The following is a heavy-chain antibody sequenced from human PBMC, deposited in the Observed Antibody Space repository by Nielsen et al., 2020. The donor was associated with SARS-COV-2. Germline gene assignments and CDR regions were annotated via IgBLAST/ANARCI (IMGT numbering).Heavy chain of an antibody. V-gene: IGHV3-23*01. CDR1: GFTFSSYA. CDR2: ISGSGGST. D-gene: IGHD6-13*01. Sequence: GESLKISCAASGFTFSSYAMSWVRQAPGKGLEWVSAISGSGGSTYYADSVKGRFTISRDNSKNTLYLQMNSLRAEDTAVYYCALGEQLVGGFDYWGQGTLVTVSS. CDR3: ALGEQLVGGFDY. J-gene: IGHJ4*02.